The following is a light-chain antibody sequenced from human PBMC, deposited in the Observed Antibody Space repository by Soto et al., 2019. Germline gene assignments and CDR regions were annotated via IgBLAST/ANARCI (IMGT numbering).Light chain of an antibody. Sequence: QSAPTQPPSVSGSPGQSVAISCTGTSSDVGAYNFVSWYQQHPGKAPKVMIFDVSGRPSGVPDRFSGSKSGNTASLTISGLLAEDEADYYCCSYAGNYFIFGGGTKLTVL. CDR3: CSYAGNYFI. CDR1: SSDVGAYNF. J-gene: IGLJ2*01. V-gene: IGLV2-11*01. CDR2: DVS.